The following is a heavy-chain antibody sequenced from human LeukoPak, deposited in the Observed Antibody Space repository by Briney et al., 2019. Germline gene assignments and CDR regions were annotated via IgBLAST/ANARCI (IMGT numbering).Heavy chain of an antibody. J-gene: IGHJ6*03. V-gene: IGHV3-33*08. CDR3: ARAGKAGSSYYMDV. Sequence: GGSLRLFCAASGFTFNGYGMHWVRQAPGKGLEWVAVIWSDGSNKNYADSVKGRFTISRDNSENTLYLQMNSLRGEDTAVYYCARAGKAGSSYYMDVWGKGTTVTVSS. D-gene: IGHD6-13*01. CDR2: IWSDGSNK. CDR1: GFTFNGYG.